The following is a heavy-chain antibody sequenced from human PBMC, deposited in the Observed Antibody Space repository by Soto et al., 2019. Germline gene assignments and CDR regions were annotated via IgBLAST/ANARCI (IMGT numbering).Heavy chain of an antibody. Sequence: GGSLRLSCAASGFTFSGSAMHWVRQASGKGLEWVGRIRSKANNYATAYAASVKGRFTISRDDSKNSLYLQMDSLKTEDTAVYYCTRGYSSVSIYAFDIWGQEAMVTVSS. CDR3: TRGYSSVSIYAFDI. J-gene: IGHJ3*02. CDR2: IRSKANNYAT. V-gene: IGHV3-73*01. CDR1: GFTFSGSA. D-gene: IGHD6-19*01.